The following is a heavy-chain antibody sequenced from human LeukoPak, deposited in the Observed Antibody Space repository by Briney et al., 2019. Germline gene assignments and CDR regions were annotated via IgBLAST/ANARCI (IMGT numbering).Heavy chain of an antibody. D-gene: IGHD6-13*01. CDR3: ATGVHGIAAAGDYYFDY. V-gene: IGHV4-61*02. J-gene: IGHJ4*02. Sequence: SETLSLTCTVSGASISSGNYYWAWIRQPAGKGLEWIGRIYISGDTNYNPSLESRVTISIDTSKNQFSLSLSSVTAADTAVYYCATGVHGIAAAGDYYFDYWGQGTLVTVSS. CDR1: GASISSGNYY. CDR2: IYISGDT.